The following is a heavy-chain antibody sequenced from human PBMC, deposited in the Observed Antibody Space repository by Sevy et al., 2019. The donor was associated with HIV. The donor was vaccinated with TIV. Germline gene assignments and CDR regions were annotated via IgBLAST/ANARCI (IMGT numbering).Heavy chain of an antibody. J-gene: IGHJ6*02. CDR1: GFTFNDYA. CDR3: AKGRDGSGLYYKGGMDV. CDR2: ISWNGRSL. V-gene: IGHV3-9*03. D-gene: IGHD3-10*01. Sequence: GGSLRLSCAASGFTFNDYAMNWVRQAPGKGLEWVSGISWNGRSLAYADSVKGRFTISRDNAKNSLYLQMNNLRVEDMALYYCAKGRDGSGLYYKGGMDVWGQGTTVTVSS.